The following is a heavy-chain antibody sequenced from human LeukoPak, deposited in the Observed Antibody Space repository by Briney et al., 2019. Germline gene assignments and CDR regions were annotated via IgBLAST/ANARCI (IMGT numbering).Heavy chain of an antibody. CDR2: INHSGST. J-gene: IGHJ4*02. CDR1: GGSFSGYY. D-gene: IGHD3-10*01. Sequence: PSETLSLTCAVYGGSFSGYYWSWIRQPPGKGLEWIGEINHSGSTNYNPSLKSRVTISVDTSKNQFSLKLSSVTAADTAVYYCARGEAGSYYIPFDYWGQGTLVTVSS. V-gene: IGHV4-34*01. CDR3: ARGEAGSYYIPFDY.